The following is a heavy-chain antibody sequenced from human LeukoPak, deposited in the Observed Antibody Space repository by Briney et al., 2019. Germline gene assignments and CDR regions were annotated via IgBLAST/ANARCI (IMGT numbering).Heavy chain of an antibody. D-gene: IGHD1-26*01. Sequence: SETLSLTCAVYGGSFSGYYWSWIRQPPGKGLEWIGEINHSGSTNYNPSLKSRVTISVDTSKNQFSLKLSSVTAADTAVYYCARGQFRRGESYGALINYYYYYMDVWGKGTTVTVSS. V-gene: IGHV4-34*01. CDR1: GGSFSGYY. CDR2: INHSGST. J-gene: IGHJ6*03. CDR3: ARGQFRRGESYGALINYYYYYMDV.